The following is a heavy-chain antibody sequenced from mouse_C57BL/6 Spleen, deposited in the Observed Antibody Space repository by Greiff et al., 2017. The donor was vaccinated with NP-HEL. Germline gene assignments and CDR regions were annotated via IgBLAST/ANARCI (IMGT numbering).Heavy chain of an antibody. CDR1: GFNIKDDY. D-gene: IGHD2-12*01. J-gene: IGHJ3*01. V-gene: IGHV14-4*01. CDR3: TRYGGFAY. CDR2: IDPENGDT. Sequence: VQLQQSGAELVRPGASVKLSCTASGFNIKDDYMHWVKQRPEQGLEWIGWIDPENGDTEYASKFQGKATITADTSSNTAYLQLSSLTSEDTAVYYCTRYGGFAYWGQGTLVTVSA.